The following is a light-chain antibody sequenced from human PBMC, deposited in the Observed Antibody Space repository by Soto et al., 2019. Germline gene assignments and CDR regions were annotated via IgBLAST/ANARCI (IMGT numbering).Light chain of an antibody. Sequence: DIQMTQSPSSVSASVGDRVTMTCRASQGISSWLVWYQQKPGKDPKLLIYAASSLQSGVPSRFSGSGSGTDFTLTISGLQPEDLATYYCQQANSFPWTFGQGTKVEIK. CDR2: AAS. V-gene: IGKV1-12*01. CDR3: QQANSFPWT. J-gene: IGKJ1*01. CDR1: QGISSW.